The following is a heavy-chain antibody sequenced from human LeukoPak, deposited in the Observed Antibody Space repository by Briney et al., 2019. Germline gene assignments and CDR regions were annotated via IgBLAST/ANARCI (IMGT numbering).Heavy chain of an antibody. J-gene: IGHJ4*02. D-gene: IGHD1-26*01. CDR2: INPNSGGT. V-gene: IGHV1-2*02. Sequence: ASVKVSCKASGYTFTGYYTHWVRQAPGQGLEWMGWINPNSGGTNYAQKFQGRVTMTRDTSISTAYMELSRLRSDDTAVYYCARDEYSGSYLYFDYWGQGTLVTVSS. CDR3: ARDEYSGSYLYFDY. CDR1: GYTFTGYY.